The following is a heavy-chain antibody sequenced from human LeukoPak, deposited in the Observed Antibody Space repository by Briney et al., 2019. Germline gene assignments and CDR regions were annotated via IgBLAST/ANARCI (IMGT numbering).Heavy chain of an antibody. CDR3: ATSTGYCSSTTCYGLDF. Sequence: GGSLRLSCAASGFTFSKYWMHWVRQAPGKGLVWVSRVIGDGSTTTYADSVKGRFTISRDNAKNTLYLQMNSLRAEDTAVYCCATSTGYCSSTTCYGLDFWGQGTLVTVSS. CDR2: VIGDGSTT. D-gene: IGHD2-2*01. J-gene: IGHJ4*02. CDR1: GFTFSKYW. V-gene: IGHV3-74*01.